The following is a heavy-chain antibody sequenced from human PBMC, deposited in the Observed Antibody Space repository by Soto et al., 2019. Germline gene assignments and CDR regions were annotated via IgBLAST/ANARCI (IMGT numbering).Heavy chain of an antibody. J-gene: IGHJ5*01. V-gene: IGHV1-46*01. D-gene: IGHD3-10*01. CDR1: RYTLSISY. CDR3: AGPNFDDETRGYPDPKGTWLGT. CDR2: INPSGGST. Sequence: KVSCEVPRYTLSISYMSFVGVVPAPRLVRMGIINPSGGSTSYAQKFQGRVTITADESTNTAYLEVSGLRSEDTAVYYCAGPNFDDETRGYPDPKGTWLGTWGQGSVVNGSS.